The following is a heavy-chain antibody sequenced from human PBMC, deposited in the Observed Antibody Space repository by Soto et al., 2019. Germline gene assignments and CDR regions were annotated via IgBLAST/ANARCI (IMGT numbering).Heavy chain of an antibody. D-gene: IGHD6-19*01. V-gene: IGHV3-30-3*01. J-gene: IGHJ4*02. CDR1: GFTFSSYA. Sequence: QVQLVESGGGVVQPGRSLRLSCAASGFTFSSYAMHWVRQAPGKGLEWVAVISYDGSNKYYADSVKSRFTISTDKSKNTLYLQMNSLRAEDTAVYYCARDRGSSGWYIDYWGQGTLVTVSS. CDR3: ARDRGSSGWYIDY. CDR2: ISYDGSNK.